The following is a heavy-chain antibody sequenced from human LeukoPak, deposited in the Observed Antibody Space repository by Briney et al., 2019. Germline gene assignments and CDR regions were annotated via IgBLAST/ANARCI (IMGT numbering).Heavy chain of an antibody. D-gene: IGHD3-10*01. CDR3: AKVDGYYYGSGSYSHDY. CDR1: GFTFSSHA. Sequence: GGSLRLSCAASGFTFSSHATTWVRQAPGKGLEWVSGISGSGSSTYYADSVKGRFTISRDNSKNTLYLQMNSLRAEDTAVYYCAKVDGYYYGSGSYSHDYWGQGTLVTVSS. J-gene: IGHJ4*02. CDR2: ISGSGSST. V-gene: IGHV3-23*01.